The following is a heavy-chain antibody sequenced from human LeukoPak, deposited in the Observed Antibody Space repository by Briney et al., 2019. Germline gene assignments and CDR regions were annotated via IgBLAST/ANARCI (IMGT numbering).Heavy chain of an antibody. CDR3: ARRLGYYDSSGYYNY. Sequence: SEALSLTCTVSGGSISSSSYYWGWIRQPPGKGLEWIGSIYYSGSTYYNPSLKSRVTISVDTSKNQFSLKLSSVTAADTAVYYCARRLGYYDSSGYYNYWGQGTLVTVSS. CDR2: IYYSGST. J-gene: IGHJ4*02. V-gene: IGHV4-39*07. D-gene: IGHD3-22*01. CDR1: GGSISSSSYY.